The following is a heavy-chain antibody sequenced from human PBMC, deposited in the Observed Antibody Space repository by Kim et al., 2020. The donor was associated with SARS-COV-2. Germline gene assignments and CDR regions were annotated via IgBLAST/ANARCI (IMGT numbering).Heavy chain of an antibody. V-gene: IGHV3-9*01. J-gene: IGHJ3*02. Sequence: GGSLRLSCAASGFTFDDYAMHWVRQAPGKGLEWVSGISWNSGSIGYADSVKGRFTISRDNAKNSLYLQMNSLRAEDTALYYCAKSSSSSRFGAFDIWGQG. CDR3: AKSSSSSRFGAFDI. CDR2: ISWNSGSI. D-gene: IGHD6-6*01. CDR1: GFTFDDYA.